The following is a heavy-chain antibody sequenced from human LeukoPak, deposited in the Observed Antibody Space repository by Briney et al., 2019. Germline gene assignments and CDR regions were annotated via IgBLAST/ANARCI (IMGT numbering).Heavy chain of an antibody. Sequence: GGSLRLSCAASGFTLKNYALTWVRQAPGKGPEWVSGISGTGGSTFYADSVKGRFTISRDNSRNTLFLQMDSLRAEDTAIYYCAKSRVAVPGRMNYFDSWGPGAQVTVSS. D-gene: IGHD6-19*01. V-gene: IGHV3-23*01. CDR2: ISGTGGST. CDR3: AKSRVAVPGRMNYFDS. CDR1: GFTLKNYA. J-gene: IGHJ4*02.